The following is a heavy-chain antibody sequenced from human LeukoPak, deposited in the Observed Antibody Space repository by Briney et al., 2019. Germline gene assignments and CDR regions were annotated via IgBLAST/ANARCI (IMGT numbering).Heavy chain of an antibody. V-gene: IGHV1-46*01. Sequence: GASVKVSCTASGYTFTSYYMHWVRQAPGQGLEWMGIINPSGGSTSYAQKFQGRVTMTRDTSTSTVYMELSSLRSEDTAVYYCARSVGGYNWNSDLDYWGRGTLVTVSS. CDR1: GYTFTSYY. CDR2: INPSGGST. D-gene: IGHD1-7*01. CDR3: ARSVGGYNWNSDLDY. J-gene: IGHJ4*02.